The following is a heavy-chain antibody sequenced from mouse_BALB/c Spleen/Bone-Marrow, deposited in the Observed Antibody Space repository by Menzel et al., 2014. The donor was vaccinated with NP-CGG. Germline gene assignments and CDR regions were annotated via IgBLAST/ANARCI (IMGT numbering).Heavy chain of an antibody. CDR2: IDPANGNT. CDR3: ARCKYYAMDY. J-gene: IGHJ4*01. Sequence: EVQLQESGAELAKPGASVKLSCTASGYNIKDYYMHWVKQRPEQGLEWIGRIDPANGNTKYDQKFKGKATITADTSSNTAYLQSSSLTSDDTAVYYCARCKYYAMDYWGQGASVTVSS. V-gene: IGHV14-3*02. CDR1: GYNIKDYY.